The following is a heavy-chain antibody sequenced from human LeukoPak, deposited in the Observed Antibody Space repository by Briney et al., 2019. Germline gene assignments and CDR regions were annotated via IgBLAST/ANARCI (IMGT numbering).Heavy chain of an antibody. J-gene: IGHJ5*02. Sequence: PSETLSLTCTVSGGSISSSSYYWGWIRQPPGKGLEWIGSMYYSGSTYYNPSLKSRVTISVDTSKNQFSLKLTSVTAADTAVYYCATDHPTGWFDPWGQGTLVTVSS. D-gene: IGHD7-27*01. CDR1: GGSISSSSYY. CDR2: MYYSGST. V-gene: IGHV4-39*07. CDR3: ATDHPTGWFDP.